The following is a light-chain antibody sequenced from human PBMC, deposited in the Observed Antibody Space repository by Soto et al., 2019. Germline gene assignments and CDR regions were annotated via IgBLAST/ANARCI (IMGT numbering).Light chain of an antibody. CDR2: DAS. V-gene: IGKV3-11*01. CDR1: QSVSSY. Sequence: EIVLTQSPATLSLSPGERATLSCRASQSVSSYLAWYQQKPGQAPRLLIYDASNRATGIPARFSGSGSGTDFTLTSLSLEHEAVAVYYCQKRSNWLTFGGGTKVEIK. J-gene: IGKJ4*02. CDR3: QKRSNWLT.